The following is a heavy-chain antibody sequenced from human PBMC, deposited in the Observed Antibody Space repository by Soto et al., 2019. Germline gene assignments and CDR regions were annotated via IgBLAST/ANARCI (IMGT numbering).Heavy chain of an antibody. V-gene: IGHV4-34*10. D-gene: IGHD3-22*01. J-gene: IGHJ6*02. CDR3: ARSMDSRRTAYYYYGMDV. CDR1: GGSFSGYY. Sequence: SETLSLTCAVYGGSFSGYYWSWIRQPPGKGLEWIGEINHSGSTNYSPSFQGHVTISADKSISTAYLQWSSLKASDTAMYYCARSMDSRRTAYYYYGMDVWGQGTTVTVSS. CDR2: INHSGST.